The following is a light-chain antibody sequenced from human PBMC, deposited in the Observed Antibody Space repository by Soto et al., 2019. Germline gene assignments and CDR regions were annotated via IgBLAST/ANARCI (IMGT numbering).Light chain of an antibody. Sequence: EIVLTQSPATLSLSPVERATLSCRASQSVGSYLAWYQQKPGQAPRLLIYGASNRATGIPARFSGSGSGTDFTLSISSLDPEDSAVYYCHQRSKWPLNCGGGTKGDIK. J-gene: IGKJ4*01. CDR2: GAS. CDR3: HQRSKWPLN. V-gene: IGKV3-11*01. CDR1: QSVGSY.